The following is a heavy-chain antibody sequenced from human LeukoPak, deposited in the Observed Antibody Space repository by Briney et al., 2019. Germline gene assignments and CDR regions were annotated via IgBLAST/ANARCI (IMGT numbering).Heavy chain of an antibody. CDR2: INHSGST. CDR3: ARYSNLLTVTKTAKVYYFDY. D-gene: IGHD4-17*01. V-gene: IGHV4-34*01. CDR1: GGSFSGYY. J-gene: IGHJ4*02. Sequence: SETLSLTCAVYGGSFSGYYWSWIRQPPGKGLEWIGEINHSGSTNYNPSLKSRATISVDTSKNQFSLKLSSVTAADTAVYYCARYSNLLTVTKTAKVYYFDYWGQGTLVTVSS.